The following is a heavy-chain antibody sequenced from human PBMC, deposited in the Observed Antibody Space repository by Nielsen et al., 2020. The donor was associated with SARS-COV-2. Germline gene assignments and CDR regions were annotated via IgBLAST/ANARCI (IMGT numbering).Heavy chain of an antibody. D-gene: IGHD3-22*01. V-gene: IGHV3-11*01. CDR3: AREGYYDRGFDY. J-gene: IGHJ4*02. CDR2: ISSSGSTI. Sequence: GESLKISCAASGFTLSDYYMSWIRQAPGKGLEWVSYISSSGSTIYYADSVKGRFTISRDNTKNSLYLQMNSLRAEDTAVYYCAREGYYDRGFDYWGQGTLVTVSS. CDR1: GFTLSDYY.